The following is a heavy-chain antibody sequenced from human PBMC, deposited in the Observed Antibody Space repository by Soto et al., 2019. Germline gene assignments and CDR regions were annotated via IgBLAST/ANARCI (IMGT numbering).Heavy chain of an antibody. D-gene: IGHD3-22*01. J-gene: IGHJ3*02. CDR1: GYSFTNYW. Sequence: GASLKISCQGSGYSFTNYWIAWVRQMPGKGLEWMGIIYPGDSDTMYSPSFQGQVTFSADKSISTAYLQWSSLKASDTAMYYCARQYYYDISGYQVVPDAFDIWGQGTMVTVSS. CDR3: ARQYYYDISGYQVVPDAFDI. CDR2: IYPGDSDT. V-gene: IGHV5-51*01.